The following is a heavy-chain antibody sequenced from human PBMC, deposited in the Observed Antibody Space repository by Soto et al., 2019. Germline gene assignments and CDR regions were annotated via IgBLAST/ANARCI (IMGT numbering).Heavy chain of an antibody. CDR2: ISGSGGST. CDR3: AKDSRGTMVRGVMNPNWFDP. J-gene: IGHJ5*02. V-gene: IGHV3-23*01. D-gene: IGHD3-10*01. CDR1: GFTFSSYA. Sequence: PGGSLRLSCAASGFTFSSYAMSWVRQAPGKGLEWVSAISGSGGSTYYTDSVKGRFTISRDNSKNTLYLQMNSLRAEDTAVYYCAKDSRGTMVRGVMNPNWFDPWGQGTLVTVSS.